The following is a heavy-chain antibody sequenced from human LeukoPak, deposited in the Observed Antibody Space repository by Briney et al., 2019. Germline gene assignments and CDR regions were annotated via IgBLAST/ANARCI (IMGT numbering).Heavy chain of an antibody. Sequence: GGSLRLSCVVSGITLSNYGMSWVRQAPGKGLEWVSGISERGGSTNYADSVKGRFTISRDNSKNTLYLQMNSLRAEDTAVYYCARVYYYDSSGSDFDYWGQGTLVTVSS. V-gene: IGHV3-23*01. CDR3: ARVYYYDSSGSDFDY. CDR1: GITLSNYG. J-gene: IGHJ4*02. D-gene: IGHD3-22*01. CDR2: ISERGGST.